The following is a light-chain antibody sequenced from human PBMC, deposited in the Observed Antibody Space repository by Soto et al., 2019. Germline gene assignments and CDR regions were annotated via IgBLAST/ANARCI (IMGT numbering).Light chain of an antibody. Sequence: QSVLTQPPSVSAAPGQKVTISCSGSSSNIGGNSVSWYQQLPGTAPKLLIYDDNKRPSGIPDRFSGSKSGTSATLGITGFQTGDEADYYCCSLTTSHTYVFGSGTKVTVL. V-gene: IGLV1-51*01. CDR3: CSLTTSHTYV. CDR1: SSNIGGNS. CDR2: DDN. J-gene: IGLJ1*01.